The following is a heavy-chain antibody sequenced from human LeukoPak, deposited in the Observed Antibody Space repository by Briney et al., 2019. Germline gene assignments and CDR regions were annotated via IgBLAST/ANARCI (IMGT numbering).Heavy chain of an antibody. CDR1: GFTFSSYW. J-gene: IGHJ4*02. CDR3: ARVYGGYGDYHFDY. Sequence: GGSLRLSCAASGFTFSSYWMHWVRQAPGKGLEWVSRINSDGSSTSYADSVKGRFTISRDNARNTLFLQMNGLRAEDTAVYYCARVYGGYGDYHFDYWGQGTLVTVSS. V-gene: IGHV3-74*01. CDR2: INSDGSST. D-gene: IGHD4-17*01.